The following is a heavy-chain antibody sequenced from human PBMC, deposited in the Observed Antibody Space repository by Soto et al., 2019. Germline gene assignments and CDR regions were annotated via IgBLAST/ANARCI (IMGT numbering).Heavy chain of an antibody. J-gene: IGHJ4*02. CDR2: FSGRGNVP. CDR1: GFTFRSYS. V-gene: IGHV3-23*01. D-gene: IGHD2-21*02. CDR3: ARKPPYGGDDCRSLSDY. Sequence: PGGSLRLSCAASGFTFRSYSMSWVRQAPGKGLEWVSVFSGRGNVPYYADSVKGRFTISRDNSKKTRYLQMNRLRAKDTAGEYWARKPPYGGDDCRSLSDYWCKGTRAIVA.